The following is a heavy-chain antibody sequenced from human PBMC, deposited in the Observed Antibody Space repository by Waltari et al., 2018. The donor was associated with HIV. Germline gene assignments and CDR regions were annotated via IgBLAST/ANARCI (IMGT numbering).Heavy chain of an antibody. J-gene: IGHJ4*02. CDR1: GYSFIDFD. CDR2: MSPDDGDA. V-gene: IGHV1-8*02. CDR3: TKGRRGALFGDE. D-gene: IGHD3-3*01. Sequence: QVQLVQSGAEIKKPRASVRVSCKASGYSFIDFDINWVRRAPGRGLEWVGWMSPDDGDAGYGHKFRGRFTLTRDTSTDTAYMEVDNLKSEDTAIYFCTKGRRGALFGDEWGQGTLVTVSS.